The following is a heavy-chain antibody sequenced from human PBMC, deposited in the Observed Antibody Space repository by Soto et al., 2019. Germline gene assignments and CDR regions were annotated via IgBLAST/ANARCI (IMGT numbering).Heavy chain of an antibody. CDR3: AKDGLWFGEFADYYGMDV. Sequence: QVQLVESGGGVVQPGRSLRLSCAASGFTFSSYGMHWVRQAPGKGLEWVAVISYDGSNKFYADSVKGRFTISRDNTKNTLYLQMNCLTAEDTAVYYCAKDGLWFGEFADYYGMDVWGQGTTVTVSS. J-gene: IGHJ6*02. V-gene: IGHV3-30*18. CDR1: GFTFSSYG. CDR2: ISYDGSNK. D-gene: IGHD3-10*01.